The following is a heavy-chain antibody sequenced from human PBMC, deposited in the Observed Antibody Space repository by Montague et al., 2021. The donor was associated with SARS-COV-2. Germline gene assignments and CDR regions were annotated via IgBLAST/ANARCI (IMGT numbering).Heavy chain of an antibody. CDR2: INHSGST. CDR1: GGSPSGYH. J-gene: IGHJ5*02. D-gene: IGHD3-3*01. CDR3: ARGADYDFWSGFLRYKWFDP. V-gene: IGHV4-34*01. Sequence: SETLSLTCAVYGGSPSGYHWAWIRQTPAKGLEWIGEINHSGSTNYNPSLKSRLTISVDTSKRQFSLKLNSMTAADTAVYYCARGADYDFWSGFLRYKWFDPWGLGTPVTVSS.